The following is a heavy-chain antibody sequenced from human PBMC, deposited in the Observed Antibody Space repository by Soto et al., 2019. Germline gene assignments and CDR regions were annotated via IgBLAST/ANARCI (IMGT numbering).Heavy chain of an antibody. CDR2: IYYSGST. D-gene: IGHD2-15*01. Sequence: SETLSLTCTVSGGSISRGDYYWSWIRQPPGKGLEWIGYIYYSGSTYYNPSLKSRVTISVDTSKNQFSLKLSSVAAADTAVYYCARLSSRYCSGGSCYSDYWGQGSLVTVSS. V-gene: IGHV4-30-4*01. CDR1: GGSISRGDYY. J-gene: IGHJ4*02. CDR3: ARLSSRYCSGGSCYSDY.